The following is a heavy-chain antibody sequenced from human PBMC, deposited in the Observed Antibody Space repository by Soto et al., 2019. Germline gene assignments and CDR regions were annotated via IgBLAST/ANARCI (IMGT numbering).Heavy chain of an antibody. Sequence: SETLSLTCAVYGGSFSGYYWNWIRHPPGKGLEWIGYIYYSGSTNYNPSLKSRVTISIDTSKNQCSLKLSSVTAADTAIYYCARTTIMGNWFDPWGQGTLVTVSS. CDR3: ARTTIMGNWFDP. CDR2: IYYSGST. CDR1: GGSFSGYY. V-gene: IGHV4-59*01. J-gene: IGHJ5*02. D-gene: IGHD3-16*01.